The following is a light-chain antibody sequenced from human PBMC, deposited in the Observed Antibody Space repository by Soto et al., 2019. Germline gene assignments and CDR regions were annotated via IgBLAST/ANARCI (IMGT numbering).Light chain of an antibody. CDR3: MQALQIPIT. V-gene: IGKV2-28*01. Sequence: DIVTTQFPVSLPVTPGEPASISCKSSQSLLHSHGYNYMDWYLQKPGQSPQLLIYFGSYRASGVPDRFSGSGSGTDFTLRISRVEAEDFGIYYCMQALQIPITFGQGTRLEIK. CDR2: FGS. CDR1: QSLLHSHGYNY. J-gene: IGKJ5*01.